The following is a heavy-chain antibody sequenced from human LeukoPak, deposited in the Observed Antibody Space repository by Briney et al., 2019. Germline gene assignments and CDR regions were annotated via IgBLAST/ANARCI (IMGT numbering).Heavy chain of an antibody. CDR1: GFSFSDTY. CDR3: ATSSFYGQL. CDR2: IATGGYTL. V-gene: IGHV3-11*01. Sequence: KPGGSLRLSCAASGFSFSDTYMSWIRQAPGKGLEGIAYIATGGYTLDYADSVRGRFTVSRDNAKNSLYLQMNSLRVEDTAVYYCATSSFYGQLWGQGTLVTVSS. D-gene: IGHD2/OR15-2a*01. J-gene: IGHJ1*01.